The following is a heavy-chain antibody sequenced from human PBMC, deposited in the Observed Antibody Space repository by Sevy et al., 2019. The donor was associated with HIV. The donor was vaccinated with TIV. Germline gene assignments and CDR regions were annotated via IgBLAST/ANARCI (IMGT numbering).Heavy chain of an antibody. CDR1: GFTFSSYS. D-gene: IGHD6-13*01. J-gene: IGHJ4*02. CDR2: ISSSSSYI. Sequence: GGSLRLSCAASGFTFSSYSMNWVRQAPGKGLEWVSSISSSSSYIYYADSVKGRFTISRDNAKNSLYLQMNSLRAEDTAAYYCARVDGYSSSFDYWGQGTLVTVSS. CDR3: ARVDGYSSSFDY. V-gene: IGHV3-21*01.